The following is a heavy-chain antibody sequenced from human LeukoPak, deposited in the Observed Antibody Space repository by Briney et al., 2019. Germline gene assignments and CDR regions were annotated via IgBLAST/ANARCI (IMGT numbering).Heavy chain of an antibody. CDR2: IYYSGST. Sequence: SETLSLTCTVSGGSISSYYWSWIRQPPGKGLEWIGYIYYSGSTNYNSSFKSRVTISIDTSKNQFSLKLSSVAAADTAVYYCASPKKYSSSPGAFDYWGQGTLVTVSS. D-gene: IGHD6-6*01. V-gene: IGHV4-59*12. CDR1: GGSISSYY. J-gene: IGHJ4*02. CDR3: ASPKKYSSSPGAFDY.